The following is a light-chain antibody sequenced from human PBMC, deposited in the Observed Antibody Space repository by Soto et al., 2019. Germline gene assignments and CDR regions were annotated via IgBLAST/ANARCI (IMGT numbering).Light chain of an antibody. J-gene: IGLJ1*01. V-gene: IGLV2-14*03. Sequence: QSALTQPASVSGSPGQSITISCTGTSSDVGAYDFVSWYQQHPDKAPKLMIYEVRNRPSGVSNRFSGSKSVNTATLTISGLQAEDEAEYYCRSYTTSSTRVFGTGIKVTVL. CDR1: SSDVGAYDF. CDR2: EVR. CDR3: RSYTTSSTRV.